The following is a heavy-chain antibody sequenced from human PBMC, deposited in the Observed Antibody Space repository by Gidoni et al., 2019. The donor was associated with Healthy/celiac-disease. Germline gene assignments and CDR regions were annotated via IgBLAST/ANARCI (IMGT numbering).Heavy chain of an antibody. V-gene: IGHV3-9*01. Sequence: EVQLVESGGGLVQPGRSLRLSCAASGFTFDDYAMHWVRQAPGKGLEWVSGISWNSGSIGYPDSVKGRFTISRDNAKNSLYLQMNSLRAEDTALYYCAKAQGVMITFGGVIGSYFDYWGQGTLVTVSS. CDR1: GFTFDDYA. D-gene: IGHD3-16*02. CDR3: AKAQGVMITFGGVIGSYFDY. J-gene: IGHJ4*02. CDR2: ISWNSGSI.